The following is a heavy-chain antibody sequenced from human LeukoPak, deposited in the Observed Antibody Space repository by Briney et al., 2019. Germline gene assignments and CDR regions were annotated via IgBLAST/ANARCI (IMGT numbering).Heavy chain of an antibody. J-gene: IGHJ3*01. CDR1: GFSFSSHW. V-gene: IGHV3-7*01. Sequence: GGSLRLSCVASGFSFSSHWMNWVRQAPGKGLEWVANIKEDGSARYYVESVKGRFTISRDNTKNSVFLQMNNLRGEDSAVYYCVKRNALDFWGQGTMVTVSS. CDR3: VKRNALDF. CDR2: IKEDGSAR.